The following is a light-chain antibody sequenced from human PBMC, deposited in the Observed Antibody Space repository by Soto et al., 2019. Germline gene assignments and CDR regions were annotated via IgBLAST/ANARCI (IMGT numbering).Light chain of an antibody. J-gene: IGKJ5*01. Sequence: DIPMTQSPSSLSASVGDRVTITCRASQSISSYLNWYQQKPGKAPKLLIYAASSLQSGVPSRFSGSGSGTDFTLTISSLQPEDFATYYCQQSYSTPPTFDQGTRLEIK. CDR3: QQSYSTPPT. CDR1: QSISSY. V-gene: IGKV1-39*01. CDR2: AAS.